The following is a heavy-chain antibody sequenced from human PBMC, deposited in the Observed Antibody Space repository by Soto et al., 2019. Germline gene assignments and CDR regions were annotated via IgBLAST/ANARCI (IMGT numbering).Heavy chain of an antibody. Sequence: SWIRQPPGKGLEWIGYSYHSGSTYYNPSLKGRVTISVDTSKNQFSLKLSSVTAADTAVYYCARESDSSGYYDYWGQGTLVTVSS. D-gene: IGHD3-22*01. J-gene: IGHJ4*02. CDR3: ARESDSSGYYDY. CDR2: SYHSGST. V-gene: IGHV4-30-2*04.